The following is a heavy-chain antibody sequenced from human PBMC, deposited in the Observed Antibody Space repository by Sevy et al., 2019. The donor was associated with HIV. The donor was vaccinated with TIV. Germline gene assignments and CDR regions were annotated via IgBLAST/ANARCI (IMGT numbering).Heavy chain of an antibody. V-gene: IGHV3-30*02. J-gene: IGHJ6*03. CDR3: AKDDSSGYYYAYYYYMDV. D-gene: IGHD3-22*01. CDR1: GFTFSSYG. Sequence: GGSLRLSCAASGFTFSSYGMHWVRQAPGKGLEWVAFTRYDGSNKYYADSVKGRFTISRDNSKNTLYLQMNSLRAEDTAVYYCAKDDSSGYYYAYYYYMDVWGKGTTVTVSS. CDR2: TRYDGSNK.